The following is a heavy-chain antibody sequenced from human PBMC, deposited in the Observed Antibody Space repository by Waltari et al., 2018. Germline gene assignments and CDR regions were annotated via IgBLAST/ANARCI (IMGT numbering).Heavy chain of an antibody. J-gene: IGHJ4*02. Sequence: QVQLVDSGGALVRPGGSLTLSCAASGFSPTNYYMSWIRQAPGKGLEWISYIATTSKTKNADSVKGRFTISRDNANNSMYLHMNNVRVEDTAVYFCARAYGSTGDFDLWGQGTLVTVSS. CDR1: GFSPTNYY. V-gene: IGHV3-11*06. CDR3: ARAYGSTGDFDL. D-gene: IGHD3-9*01. CDR2: IATTSKT.